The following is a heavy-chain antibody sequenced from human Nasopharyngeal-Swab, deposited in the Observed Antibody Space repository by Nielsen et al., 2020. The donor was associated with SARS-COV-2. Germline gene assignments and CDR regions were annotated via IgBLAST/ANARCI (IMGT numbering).Heavy chain of an antibody. J-gene: IGHJ4*02. CDR3: ARGPTIFGVVIDY. CDR1: GFTFSSYS. V-gene: IGHV3-21*01. D-gene: IGHD3-3*01. Sequence: GGSLRLSCAASGFTFSSYSMNWVRQAPGKGLEWVSSISSSSSYIYYADSVKGRFTISRDNAKNSLYLQMNSLRAEVTAVYYCARGPTIFGVVIDYWGQGTLVTVSS. CDR2: ISSSSSYI.